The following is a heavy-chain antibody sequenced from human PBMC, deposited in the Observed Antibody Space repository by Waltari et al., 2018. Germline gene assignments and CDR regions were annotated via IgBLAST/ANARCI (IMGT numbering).Heavy chain of an antibody. J-gene: IGHJ5*02. D-gene: IGHD3-10*01. V-gene: IGHV1-3*01. CDR1: GYTFTSYA. CDR2: INAGNGNT. Sequence: QVQLVQSGAEVKKPGASVKVSCKASGYTFTSYAMHWVRQAPGQRLEWMGWINAGNGNTKYSQKFQGRVTITRDTSASTAYMELSSLRSEDTAVYYCARGLTEELLSNWFDPWGQGTLVTVSS. CDR3: ARGLTEELLSNWFDP.